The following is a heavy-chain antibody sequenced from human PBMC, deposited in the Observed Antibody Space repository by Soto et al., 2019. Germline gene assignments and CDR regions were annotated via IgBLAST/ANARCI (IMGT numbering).Heavy chain of an antibody. Sequence: SLRLSCAASGFTFSSYWMSWVRQAPGKGLEWVANIKQDGSEKYYVDSVKGRFTISRDNAKNSPYLQMNSLRAEDTAVYYCARDKSTDFWSGYYTYYYYGMDVWGQGTTVTVSS. V-gene: IGHV3-7*01. CDR3: ARDKSTDFWSGYYTYYYYGMDV. CDR1: GFTFSSYW. J-gene: IGHJ6*02. D-gene: IGHD3-3*01. CDR2: IKQDGSEK.